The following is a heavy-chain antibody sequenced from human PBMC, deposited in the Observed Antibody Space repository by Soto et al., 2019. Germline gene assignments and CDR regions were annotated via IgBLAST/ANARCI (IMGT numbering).Heavy chain of an antibody. Sequence: ASVKVSCKASGYTFTGYYMHWVRQAPGQGLEWMGWINPNSGGTNYAQKFQGRVTMTRDTSISTAYMELSRLRSDDTAVYYCARVGVELGYYGSGSYYDFDYWGQGTLVTV. J-gene: IGHJ4*02. CDR1: GYTFTGYY. CDR3: ARVGVELGYYGSGSYYDFDY. CDR2: INPNSGGT. V-gene: IGHV1-2*02. D-gene: IGHD3-10*01.